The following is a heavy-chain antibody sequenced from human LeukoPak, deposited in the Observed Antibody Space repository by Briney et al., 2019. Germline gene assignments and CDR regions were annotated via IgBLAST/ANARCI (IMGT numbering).Heavy chain of an antibody. V-gene: IGHV3-21*01. J-gene: IGHJ4*02. D-gene: IGHD2-21*02. Sequence: KPGGSLRLSCAASGFTFSSYNKNWVRQAPGKGLEWVSYISSSSSNIYYADSVKGRFTISRDNAKNSLYLQMNSLRTEDTAVYYCARIIGDRGGFDYWGQGTLVTVSS. CDR1: GFTFSSYN. CDR2: ISSSSSNI. CDR3: ARIIGDRGGFDY.